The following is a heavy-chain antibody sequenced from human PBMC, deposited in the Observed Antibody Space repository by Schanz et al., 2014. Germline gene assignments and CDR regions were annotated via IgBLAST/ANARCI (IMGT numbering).Heavy chain of an antibody. CDR1: GHPFTAYY. V-gene: IGHV1-2*02. Sequence: QVQLVQSGAEVKKPGASVKVSCKASGHPFTAYYMHWVRQAPGQGLEWMGRINPNSGGTNYAENFQGRVTMTRDTSTSTVYMEVNSLTSDDTAVFYCARTASHDVWRGYIPHYAFDLWGQGTVVIVSS. J-gene: IGHJ3*01. CDR3: ARTASHDVWRGYIPHYAFDL. D-gene: IGHD3-3*01. CDR2: INPNSGGT.